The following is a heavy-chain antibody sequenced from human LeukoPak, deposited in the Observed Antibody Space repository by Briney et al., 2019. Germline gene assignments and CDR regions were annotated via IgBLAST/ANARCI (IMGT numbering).Heavy chain of an antibody. CDR2: ISRDGTIT. CDR3: AKEKGAGGGYPVLDS. J-gene: IGHJ4*02. Sequence: PGGSLRLSCETSGFIFSAFRMTWVRQAPGKGLEWVAYISRDGTITHYADSVKGRFTISRDDAKNSLFLQMDSLRVEDTATYYCAKEKGAGGGYPVLDSWGQGTLVTVSS. V-gene: IGHV3-48*01. CDR1: GFIFSAFR. D-gene: IGHD1-26*01.